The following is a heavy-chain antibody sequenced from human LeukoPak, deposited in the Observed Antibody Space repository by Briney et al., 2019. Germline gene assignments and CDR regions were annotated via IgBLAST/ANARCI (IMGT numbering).Heavy chain of an antibody. CDR1: GFTFSSYA. Sequence: PGGSVRLSCAASGFTFSSYAMSWVRQAPGKGLVWVSYISGSGGSTYYADSVKGRFTISRDNSKNTLYLQMNSPRAKDTAVYYCAYHLVVPAAIPGGFDPWGQVTLVTVSS. D-gene: IGHD2-2*02. V-gene: IGHV3-23*01. CDR3: AYHLVVPAAIPGGFDP. CDR2: ISGSGGST. J-gene: IGHJ5*02.